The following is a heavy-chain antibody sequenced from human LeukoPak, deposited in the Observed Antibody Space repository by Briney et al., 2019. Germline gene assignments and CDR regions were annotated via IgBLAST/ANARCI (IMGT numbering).Heavy chain of an antibody. CDR1: GYTFTGYY. V-gene: IGHV1-2*06. J-gene: IGHJ4*02. D-gene: IGHD5-24*01. CDR2: INPNSGGT. CDR3: ATTSRDGYSTFDY. Sequence: GASVKVSCKASGYTFTGYYMHWVRQAPGQGLEWMGLINPNSGGTNYAQKFQGRVTMTRDTSISTAYMELSRLRSDDTAVYYCATTSRDGYSTFDYWGQGTLVTVSS.